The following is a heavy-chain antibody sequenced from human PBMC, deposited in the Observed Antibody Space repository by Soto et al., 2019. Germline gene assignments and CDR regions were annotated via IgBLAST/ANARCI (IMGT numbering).Heavy chain of an antibody. V-gene: IGHV3-72*01. Sequence: EVQLVQSGGGLVQPGGSLRLSCAASGFTFSDYYMDWVRRAPGKGLEWVGRIRNKANNYATEYAASLKGRVTFSREDSENSLYLQMNSLETDDKAVYWCTREKRFYYNLPSFYFDNWGQGTLVTVSS. J-gene: IGHJ4*02. D-gene: IGHD3-10*01. CDR3: TREKRFYYNLPSFYFDN. CDR2: IRNKANNYAT. CDR1: GFTFSDYY.